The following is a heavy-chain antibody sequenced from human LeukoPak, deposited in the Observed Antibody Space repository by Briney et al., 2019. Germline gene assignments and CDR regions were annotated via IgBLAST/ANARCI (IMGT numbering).Heavy chain of an antibody. CDR1: GFTFSNNW. CDR3: ARAQDAYRLDP. J-gene: IGHJ5*02. V-gene: IGHV3-7*01. Sequence: PGGSLRLSCAASGFTFSNNWMNWVRQAPGKGLEWVGNINPGGTEKYYVDSVTGRFTISRDNAKNSLYLQMNSLRVGDTAVYYCARAQDAYRLDPRGQGTLVTVSS. CDR2: INPGGTEK. D-gene: IGHD3-16*01.